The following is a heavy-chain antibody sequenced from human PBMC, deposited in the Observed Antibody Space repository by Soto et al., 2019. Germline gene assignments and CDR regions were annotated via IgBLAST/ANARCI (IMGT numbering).Heavy chain of an antibody. CDR1: GGTFSSYA. D-gene: IGHD3-16*02. CDR2: IIPIFGTA. V-gene: IGHV1-69*13. J-gene: IGHJ4*02. CDR3: VVMITFGGVIPGPGY. Sequence: ASVKVSCKASGGTFSSYAISWVRQAPGQGLEWMGGIIPIFGTANYAQKFQGRVTITADESTSTAYTELSSLRSEDTAVYYCVVMITFGGVIPGPGYWGQGTLVTVSS.